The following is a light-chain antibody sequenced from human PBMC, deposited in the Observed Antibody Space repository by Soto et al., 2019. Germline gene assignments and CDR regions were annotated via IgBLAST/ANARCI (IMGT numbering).Light chain of an antibody. J-gene: IGKJ1*01. Sequence: EIVLTQSPGTLSLSPGERATLSCRASQSVSTTYLAWYQQKVGQAPRLLIYGASSRATGTPDRFSGSGSGTDFTLTINRLEPEGFAVYYCQQYGNSTWTFGQGTKVDIK. V-gene: IGKV3-20*01. CDR1: QSVSTTY. CDR3: QQYGNSTWT. CDR2: GAS.